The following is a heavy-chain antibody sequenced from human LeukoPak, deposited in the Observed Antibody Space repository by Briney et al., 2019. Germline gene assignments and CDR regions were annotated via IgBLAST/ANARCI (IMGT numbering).Heavy chain of an antibody. J-gene: IGHJ3*02. CDR2: IDTSSSTM. Sequence: GGSLRPSCAASGFTFSSYSMNWVRQAPGKGLEWVSYIDTSSSTMYYADSVKGRFTISRDNAKNSLFLQMNSLRAEDTAVYYCARDSFGIAFDIWGQGTRVTVSS. CDR3: ARDSFGIAFDI. D-gene: IGHD1-14*01. CDR1: GFTFSSYS. V-gene: IGHV3-48*01.